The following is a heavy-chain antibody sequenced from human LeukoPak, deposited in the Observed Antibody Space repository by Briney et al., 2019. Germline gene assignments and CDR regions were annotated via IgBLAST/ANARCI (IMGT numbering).Heavy chain of an antibody. CDR3: ARHESGYARGFDY. Sequence: KSSETLSLTCTVSGGSISSSSYYWGWIRQPPGKGLEWIGSIYYSGSTYYNPSLKSRVTISVDTSKNQFSLKLSSVTAADTAMYYCARHESGYARGFDYWGQGTLVTVSS. J-gene: IGHJ4*02. CDR2: IYYSGST. D-gene: IGHD2-2*01. CDR1: GGSISSSSYY. V-gene: IGHV4-39*01.